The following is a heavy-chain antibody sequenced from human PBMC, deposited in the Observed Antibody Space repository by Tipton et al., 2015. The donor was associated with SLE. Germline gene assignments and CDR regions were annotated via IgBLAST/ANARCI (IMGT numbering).Heavy chain of an antibody. Sequence: TLSLTCAVYGGSFSGYYWSWIRQPPGKGLEWIGEINHSGSTNYNPSLKSRVTISVDTSKNQFSLKLSSVTAADTAVYYCARFGRYGREYYYGMDVWGQGTTVTVSS. CDR2: INHSGST. V-gene: IGHV4-34*01. CDR1: GGSFSGYY. CDR3: ARFGRYGREYYYGMDV. J-gene: IGHJ6*02. D-gene: IGHD3-3*01.